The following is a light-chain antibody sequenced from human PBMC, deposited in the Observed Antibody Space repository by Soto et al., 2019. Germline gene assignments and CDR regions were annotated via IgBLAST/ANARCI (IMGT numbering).Light chain of an antibody. CDR1: QSISTF. CDR2: AAS. V-gene: IGKV1-39*01. J-gene: IGKJ1*01. Sequence: DIQMTQSPSSLSASVGDRVTITCRASQSISTFLHWYQQKPGKAPNLLISAASSLQSGVPSRFTGSGSGTDFTLTISSLQPEDFATYYCQQSYTTPRTFGQGTKVEIK. CDR3: QQSYTTPRT.